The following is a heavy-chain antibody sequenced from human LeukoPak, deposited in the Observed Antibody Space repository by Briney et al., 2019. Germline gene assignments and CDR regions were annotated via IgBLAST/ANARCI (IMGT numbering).Heavy chain of an antibody. CDR3: ARYCSSTSCSLYSYYGMDV. Sequence: GGSLRLSCAASGFTFSSYSMNWVRQAPGKGLEWVSSISSSSSYIYYADSVKGRFTISRDNAKNSLYLQMNSLRAEDTAVYYCARYCSSTSCSLYSYYGMDVWGQGTTVTVSS. J-gene: IGHJ6*02. D-gene: IGHD2-2*01. CDR2: ISSSSSYI. CDR1: GFTFSSYS. V-gene: IGHV3-21*01.